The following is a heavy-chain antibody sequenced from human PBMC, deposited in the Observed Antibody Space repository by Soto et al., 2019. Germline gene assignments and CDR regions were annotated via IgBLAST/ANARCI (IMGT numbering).Heavy chain of an antibody. CDR3: ARGWGLDP. J-gene: IGHJ5*02. CDR1: GFTFNSYW. D-gene: IGHD1-26*01. V-gene: IGHV3-7*04. Sequence: EVQLVESGGGLVQPGGSLRLSCAASGFTFNSYWMTWVRQAPGKGLEWVANIKQDGSEKYYVDSVKGRFTISRDNAKNSLYLQMNRLRAEDTAVYYCARGWGLDPWGEGTLVTVSS. CDR2: IKQDGSEK.